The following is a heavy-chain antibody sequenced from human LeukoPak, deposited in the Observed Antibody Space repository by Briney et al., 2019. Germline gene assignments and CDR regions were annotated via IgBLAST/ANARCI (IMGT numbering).Heavy chain of an antibody. J-gene: IGHJ4*02. CDR3: ARDSAVAGTRTFDY. V-gene: IGHV3-11*01. D-gene: IGHD6-19*01. CDR2: ISSSGSTI. Sequence: GGSLRLSCAASGFTFSDYYMSWIRQAPGKGLKWVTYISSSGSTIYYADSVKGRFTISRDNAKNSLYLQMNSLRAEDTAVYYCARDSAVAGTRTFDYWGQGTLVTVSS. CDR1: GFTFSDYY.